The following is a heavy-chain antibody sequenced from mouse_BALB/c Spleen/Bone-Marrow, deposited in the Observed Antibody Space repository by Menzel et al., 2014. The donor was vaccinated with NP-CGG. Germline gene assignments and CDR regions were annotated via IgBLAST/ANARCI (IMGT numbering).Heavy chain of an antibody. Sequence: EVKLVESGPGLVKPSQSLSLTCTVTGYSITSDYAWNWIRQFPGNKLEWMGYITYSGNTTYNPSLKSRISFTRDTSKNQFFPQLISVTIEDTATYYCARSGNFFDYWGQGTTLTVSS. CDR3: ARSGNFFDY. CDR1: GYSITSDYA. V-gene: IGHV3-2*02. D-gene: IGHD1-3*01. J-gene: IGHJ2*01. CDR2: ITYSGNT.